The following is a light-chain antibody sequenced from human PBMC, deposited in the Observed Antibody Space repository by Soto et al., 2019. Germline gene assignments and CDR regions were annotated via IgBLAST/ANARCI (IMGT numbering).Light chain of an antibody. CDR2: DAS. Sequence: EIVLTQSPATLSLSPGERATLSCRASQSVSSYLAWYQQKPGQAPRLLIYDASNRATGIPARFSGSGSGTDFPLTISSLEPEDFAVYYCQQRSNWLLTFGGGPKVEIK. CDR1: QSVSSY. J-gene: IGKJ4*01. CDR3: QQRSNWLLT. V-gene: IGKV3-11*01.